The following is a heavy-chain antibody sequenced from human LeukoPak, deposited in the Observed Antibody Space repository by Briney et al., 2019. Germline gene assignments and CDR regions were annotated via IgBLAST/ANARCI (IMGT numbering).Heavy chain of an antibody. V-gene: IGHV3-7*01. Sequence: PGGSLRLSCAASGFTFSSYWVSWVRQAPGKGLEWVANIKQDGSEKYYVDSVKGRFTISRDNAKNSLYLQMNSLRAEDTAVYYCARGRLDYGDPRYFDYWGQGTLVTVSS. CDR3: ARGRLDYGDPRYFDY. J-gene: IGHJ4*02. CDR1: GFTFSSYW. D-gene: IGHD4-17*01. CDR2: IKQDGSEK.